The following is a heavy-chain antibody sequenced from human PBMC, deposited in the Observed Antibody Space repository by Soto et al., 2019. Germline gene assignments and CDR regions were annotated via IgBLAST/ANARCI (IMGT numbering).Heavy chain of an antibody. CDR2: ISSSSSTI. CDR1: GFTFSSYS. J-gene: IGHJ4*02. V-gene: IGHV3-48*01. Sequence: GGSLRLSCAASGFTFSSYSMNWVRQAPGKGLEWVSYISSSSSTIYYADSVKGRFTISRDNAKNSLYLQMNSLRAEDTVVYYCARGGYSGYDDYFDYWGQGTLVTVSS. CDR3: ARGGYSGYDDYFDY. D-gene: IGHD5-12*01.